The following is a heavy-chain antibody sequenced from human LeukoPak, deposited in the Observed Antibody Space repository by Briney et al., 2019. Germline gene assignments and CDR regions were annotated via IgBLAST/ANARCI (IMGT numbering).Heavy chain of an antibody. Sequence: GGSLRLSCAASGFTFSSYWMHWVRQVPGKGLVWVSRISTDGSGTTYADSVKGRFTISRDNAKKSLYLQMNSLKGEDTAVYFCARGGTYDIWGQGTRVTVSS. V-gene: IGHV3-74*01. CDR2: ISTDGSGT. J-gene: IGHJ3*02. CDR3: ARGGTYDI. CDR1: GFTFSSYW.